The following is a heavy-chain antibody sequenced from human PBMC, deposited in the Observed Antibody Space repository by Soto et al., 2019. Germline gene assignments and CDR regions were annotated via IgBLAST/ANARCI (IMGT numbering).Heavy chain of an antibody. CDR2: FDPEDGET. CDR3: ATNLKSYYYYGMDV. J-gene: IGHJ6*02. CDR1: GYTLTELS. Sequence: ASVKVSCKVSGYTLTELSMHWVRQAPGKGLEWMGGFDPEDGETIYAQKFQGRVTMTEDTSTDTAHMELSSLRSEDTAVYYCATNLKSYYYYGMDVWGQGTTVTVSS. V-gene: IGHV1-24*01.